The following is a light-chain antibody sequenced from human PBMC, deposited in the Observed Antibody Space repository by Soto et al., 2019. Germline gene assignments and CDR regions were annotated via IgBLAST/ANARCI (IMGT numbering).Light chain of an antibody. Sequence: DIQMTQSPSSLSASVGGRVTITCRANQSVSDSLNWYQQKPGKVPKLLIYAASSLRSGVPSRISGSGSGTDFTLTISSLQPEDFATYYCHQSYSTPQTFGQGTKVDIK. CDR2: AAS. V-gene: IGKV1-39*01. CDR3: HQSYSTPQT. CDR1: QSVSDS. J-gene: IGKJ1*01.